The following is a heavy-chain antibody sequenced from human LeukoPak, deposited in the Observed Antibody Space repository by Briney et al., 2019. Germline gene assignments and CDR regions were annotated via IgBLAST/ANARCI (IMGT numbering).Heavy chain of an antibody. CDR3: AITYVNNAYDI. V-gene: IGHV1-2*06. CDR2: INPNTGGT. CDR1: GYTFTYFY. D-gene: IGHD3-10*02. J-gene: IGHJ3*02. Sequence: ASVKVSCXASGYTFTYFYIHWVRQAHGQGLEWMGRINPNTGGTDYAQNLQGSVTLTRDSSISTAYMELRGLKSDDTAVYYCAITYVNNAYDIWGQGTMVTVSS.